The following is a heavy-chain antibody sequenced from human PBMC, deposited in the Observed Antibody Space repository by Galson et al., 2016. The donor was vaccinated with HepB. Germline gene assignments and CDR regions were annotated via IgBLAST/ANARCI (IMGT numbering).Heavy chain of an antibody. CDR2: HYYSGST. CDR3: AVVVPAAIGLGFEY. CDR1: GGSISSSSYY. D-gene: IGHD2-2*02. Sequence: ETLSLTCTVSGGSISSSSYYWGWIRQPPGKGLEWIGSHYYSGSTHHTPSLKSRVTISVDTSKNQFSLKLNSVTAADTAVYYCAVVVPAAIGLGFEYWGQGTLVTVSS. J-gene: IGHJ4*02. V-gene: IGHV4-39*01.